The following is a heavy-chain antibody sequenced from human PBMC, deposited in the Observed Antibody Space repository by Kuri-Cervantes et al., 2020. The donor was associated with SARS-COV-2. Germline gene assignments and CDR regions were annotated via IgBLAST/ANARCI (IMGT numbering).Heavy chain of an antibody. J-gene: IGHJ6*02. V-gene: IGHV4-30-4*01. CDR1: GGSISSGDYY. CDR2: IYYSGST. Sequence: SETLSLTCTVSGGSISSGDYYWSWIRQPPGKGLEWIGYIYYSGSTYYNPSLKSRVTISVDTSKNQFSLKLSSVTAADTAVYYCARRPGYCSSTSCQEAYYGMDVWGQGTTVTVSS. D-gene: IGHD2-2*01. CDR3: ARRPGYCSSTSCQEAYYGMDV.